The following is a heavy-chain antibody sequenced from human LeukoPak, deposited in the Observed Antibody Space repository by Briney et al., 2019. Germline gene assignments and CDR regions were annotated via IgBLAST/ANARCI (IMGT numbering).Heavy chain of an antibody. CDR1: GGSISSSSYY. Sequence: SETLSLTCTVSGGSISSSSYYWGWIRQPPGKGLEWIGYIYYSGSTNYNPSLKSQVTISVDTSKNQFSLKLSSVTAADTAVYYCASQLSQLKWELLPGAFDIWGQGTMVTVSS. V-gene: IGHV4-61*05. J-gene: IGHJ3*02. D-gene: IGHD1-26*01. CDR2: IYYSGST. CDR3: ASQLSQLKWELLPGAFDI.